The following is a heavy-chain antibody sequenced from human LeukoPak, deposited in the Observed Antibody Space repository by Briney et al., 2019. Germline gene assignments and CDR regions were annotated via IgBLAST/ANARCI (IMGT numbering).Heavy chain of an antibody. CDR1: GGCISSSSYY. D-gene: IGHD3-10*01. V-gene: IGHV4-39*07. Sequence: SETLSLTCTVSGGCISSSSYYWGWIRQPAGKGLEWIGSIYYSGSTNYNPSLKSRVTISVDTSKNQFSLKLSSVTAADTAVYYCARGINYYGSGSYLYYYMDVWGKGTTVTISS. CDR3: ARGINYYGSGSYLYYYMDV. J-gene: IGHJ6*03. CDR2: IYYSGST.